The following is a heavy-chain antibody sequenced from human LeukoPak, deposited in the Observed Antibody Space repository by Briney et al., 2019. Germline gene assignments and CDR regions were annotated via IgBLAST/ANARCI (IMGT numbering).Heavy chain of an antibody. D-gene: IGHD4-17*01. CDR1: GGTFSSYA. CDR2: IIPIFGTA. CDR3: GRAYGDYSWSGGMDV. J-gene: IGHJ6*02. Sequence: SVKVSCKASGGTFSSYAISWVRQAPGQGLEWMGGIIPIFGTANYAQKFQGRVTITADESTSTAYMELSSLRSEDTAVYYCGRAYGDYSWSGGMDVWGQGTTVTVS. V-gene: IGHV1-69*13.